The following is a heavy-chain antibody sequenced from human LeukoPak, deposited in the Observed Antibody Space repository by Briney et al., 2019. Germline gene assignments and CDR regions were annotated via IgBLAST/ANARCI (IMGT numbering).Heavy chain of an antibody. Sequence: ASVKVSYKASGHTYTNSGISWVRQAPGQGLKWMRWISAYSGNTNYAQNLQGRVTMTTDTSTSTAYMELRSLRSDDTAIYHCAKNYYYDNTGYWGAFDIWGQGTMVTVSS. CDR3: AKNYYYDNTGYWGAFDI. CDR2: ISAYSGNT. V-gene: IGHV1-18*01. CDR1: GHTYTNSG. D-gene: IGHD3-22*01. J-gene: IGHJ3*02.